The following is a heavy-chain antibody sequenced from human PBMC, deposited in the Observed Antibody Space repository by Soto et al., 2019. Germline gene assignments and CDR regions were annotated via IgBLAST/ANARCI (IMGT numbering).Heavy chain of an antibody. D-gene: IGHD5-12*01. CDR1: GYTLTCCY. J-gene: IGHJ6*02. V-gene: IGHV1-8*01. CDR3: ARGGYSGYDYYDYYYGMDV. CDR2: MNPNSGNT. Sequence: GASVKVCWKASGYTLTCCYMNWVRHATGQGREWMGWMNPNSGNTGYAQKFQGRVTMTRNTSISTAYMDLSSLRSEDTAVYYCARGGYSGYDYYDYYYGMDVWGQGTTVTVSS.